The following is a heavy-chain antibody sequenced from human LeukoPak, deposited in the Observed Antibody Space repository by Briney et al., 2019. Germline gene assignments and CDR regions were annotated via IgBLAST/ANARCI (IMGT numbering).Heavy chain of an antibody. J-gene: IGHJ4*02. CDR2: INWNGGST. V-gene: IGHV3-20*04. Sequence: GGSLRLSCAASGLTFDDYGMSWVRQAPGKGLEWVSGINWNGGSTGYADSVKGRFTISRDNAKNSLYLQMNSLRAEDTALYYCARDAYYYDSSGYYPNWGQGALVTVSS. CDR1: GLTFDDYG. D-gene: IGHD3-22*01. CDR3: ARDAYYYDSSGYYPN.